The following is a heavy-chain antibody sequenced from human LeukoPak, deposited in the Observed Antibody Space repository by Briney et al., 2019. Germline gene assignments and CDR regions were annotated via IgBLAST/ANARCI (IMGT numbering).Heavy chain of an antibody. Sequence: ASVKVSCKASGYTFSDYNLNWVRQAPGQGLEWMGRINPASGVTNSAQRFQGRVTMTSDTSLSTAYMELSRLTSDDTAVYYCARFDLVCRRNLVFGDYWGQGTLVTVSS. J-gene: IGHJ4*02. CDR2: INPASGVT. CDR3: ARFDLVCRRNLVFGDY. D-gene: IGHD3-16*01. V-gene: IGHV1-2*06. CDR1: GYTFSDYN.